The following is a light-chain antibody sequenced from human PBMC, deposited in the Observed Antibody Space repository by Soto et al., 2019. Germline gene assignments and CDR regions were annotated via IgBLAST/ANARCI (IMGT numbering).Light chain of an antibody. J-gene: IGKJ5*01. V-gene: IGKV3-20*01. CDR1: QSVSSNY. CDR2: GAS. CDR3: QQYGGTPPIT. Sequence: DIVLTQSPGTLSLSPGERATLSCRAIQSVSSNYLAWYQQKPGQAPRFLIYGASSRATGIPDRFSASGSGTDFTLTISRVEPEDFAVYYCQQYGGTPPITFGQGTRLEIK.